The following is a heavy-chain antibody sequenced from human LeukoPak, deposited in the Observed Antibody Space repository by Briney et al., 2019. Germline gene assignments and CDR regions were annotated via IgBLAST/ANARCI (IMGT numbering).Heavy chain of an antibody. CDR2: IYYSGTT. CDR3: ARRFNSVWYFDY. J-gene: IGHJ4*02. D-gene: IGHD6-19*01. CDR1: GGSINSFY. Sequence: SETLSLTCTVSGGSINSFYWSWIRQPPGKGLEWIGYIYYSGTTNYNPSLKSRVTISVDTSKNQFSLRLNSVTAADTAVYFCARRFNSVWYFDYWGQGTLVTVSS. V-gene: IGHV4-59*08.